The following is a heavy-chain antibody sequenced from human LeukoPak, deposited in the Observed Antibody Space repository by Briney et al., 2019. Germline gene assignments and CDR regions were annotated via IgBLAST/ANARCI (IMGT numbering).Heavy chain of an antibody. D-gene: IGHD2-2*01. CDR2: IIPIFGTA. CDR1: GGTFSSYA. CDR3: ARGAYCSSTSCSLGGMDV. V-gene: IGHV1-69*13. Sequence: ASVKVSCKASGGTFSSYAISWVRQAPGQGLEWMGGIIPIFGTANYAQKFQGRVTITADESASTAYMELSSLRSEDTAVYYCARGAYCSSTSCSLGGMDVWGQGTTVTVS. J-gene: IGHJ6*02.